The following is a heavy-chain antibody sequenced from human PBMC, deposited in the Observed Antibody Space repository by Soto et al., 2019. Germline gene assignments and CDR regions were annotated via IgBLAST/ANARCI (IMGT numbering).Heavy chain of an antibody. Sequence: QVQLVESGGGVVQPGRSLRLSCAASGFTFSSYAMHWVRQAPGKGLEWVAVISYDGSNKYYADSVKGRFTISRDNSKTTLYLQMNSLRPEDTAVYYCARECISTSCPPLYGMDVWGQGTTVTVSS. J-gene: IGHJ6*02. CDR2: ISYDGSNK. V-gene: IGHV3-30-3*01. D-gene: IGHD2-2*01. CDR1: GFTFSSYA. CDR3: ARECISTSCPPLYGMDV.